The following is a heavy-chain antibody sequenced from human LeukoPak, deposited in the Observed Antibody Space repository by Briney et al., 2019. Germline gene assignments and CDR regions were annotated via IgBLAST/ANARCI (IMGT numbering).Heavy chain of an antibody. CDR3: ARTTMSASGPFDY. D-gene: IGHD4-17*01. Sequence: SETLSLTCTVSGGSIGGGGAYWTWIRQPAGKGLEWIGRIYASGSTNCNPPLQSRVTISVDTSKNQFPLNLSSLTAADTAVYYCARTTMSASGPFDYWGQGTLVTVSS. CDR2: IYASGST. CDR1: GGSIGGGGAY. J-gene: IGHJ4*02. V-gene: IGHV4-61*02.